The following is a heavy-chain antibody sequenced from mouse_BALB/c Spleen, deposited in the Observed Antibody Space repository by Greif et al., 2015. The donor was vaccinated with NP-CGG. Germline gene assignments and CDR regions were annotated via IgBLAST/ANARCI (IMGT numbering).Heavy chain of an antibody. Sequence: VQLQQSGAELVKPGASVKLSCTASGFNIKDTYMHWVKQRPEQGLEWIGRIDPANGNTKYDPKFQGKATITADTSSNTAYLQLSSLTSEDTAVYYCARRSLRLPYAMDYWGQGTSVTVSS. J-gene: IGHJ4*01. V-gene: IGHV14-3*02. CDR2: IDPANGNT. D-gene: IGHD1-2*01. CDR3: ARRSLRLPYAMDY. CDR1: GFNIKDTY.